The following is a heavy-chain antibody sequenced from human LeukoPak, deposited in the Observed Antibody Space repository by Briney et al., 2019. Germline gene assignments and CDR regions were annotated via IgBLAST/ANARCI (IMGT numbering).Heavy chain of an antibody. CDR1: GYTFTSYG. V-gene: IGHV1-18*01. CDR3: ARDLGYCSSTSCYRGAFYI. CDR2: ISAYNGNT. Sequence: ASVKVSCKASGYTFTSYGISWLRQAPGQGLEWMGWISAYNGNTNYAQKLQGRVTMTTDTSTSTAYMELRSLRSDDTAVYYCARDLGYCSSTSCYRGAFYIWGQGTMVTVSS. D-gene: IGHD2-2*01. J-gene: IGHJ3*02.